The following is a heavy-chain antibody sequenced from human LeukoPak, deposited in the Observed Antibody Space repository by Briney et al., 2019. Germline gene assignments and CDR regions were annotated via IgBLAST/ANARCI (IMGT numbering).Heavy chain of an antibody. V-gene: IGHV1-18*01. CDR1: GYTFTSYG. CDR2: ISAYNGNT. J-gene: IGHJ6*03. CDR3: ARGGVPRGYYYYMDV. Sequence: ASVKVSCKASGYTFTSYGISWVRQAPGQGLEWMGWISAYNGNTNYAQKFQGRVTITTDESTSTAYMELSSLRSEDTAVYYCARGGVPRGYYYYMDVWGKGTTVTVSS. D-gene: IGHD3-10*01.